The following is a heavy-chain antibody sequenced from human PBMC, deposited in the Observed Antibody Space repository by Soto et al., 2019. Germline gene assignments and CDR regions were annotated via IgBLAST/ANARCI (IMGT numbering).Heavy chain of an antibody. J-gene: IGHJ5*02. D-gene: IGHD7-27*01. CDR2: IYSSGNT. Sequence: QVQLQVSGPGLGEPSQTLSLTCTVSGASVSSGDYYWTWIRQPPGKDLEWIGYIYSSGNTNYNPSLRSRVTMSKDTSKNQFSLNLSSVTAADTAVYYCARRVTGGGERFDPWGQGTLVTVSS. V-gene: IGHV4-30-4*01. CDR3: ARRVTGGGERFDP. CDR1: GASVSSGDYY.